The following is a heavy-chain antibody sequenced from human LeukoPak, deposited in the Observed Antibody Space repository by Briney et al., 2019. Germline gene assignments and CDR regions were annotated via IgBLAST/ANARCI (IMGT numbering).Heavy chain of an antibody. CDR3: ARYSTHMVRGVIYY. Sequence: ASVKVSCKASGGTFSSYAISWVRQAPGQGLEWMGGIIPIFGTANYAQKFQGRVTITVDKSTSTAYMELSSLRSEDTAVYYCARYSTHMVRGVIYYWGQGTLVTVSS. CDR2: IIPIFGTA. D-gene: IGHD3-10*01. V-gene: IGHV1-69*06. CDR1: GGTFSSYA. J-gene: IGHJ4*02.